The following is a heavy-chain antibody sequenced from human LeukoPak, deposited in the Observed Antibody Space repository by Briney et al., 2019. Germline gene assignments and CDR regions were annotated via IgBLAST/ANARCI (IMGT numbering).Heavy chain of an antibody. CDR2: IRYDGSNK. CDR1: GFTFSHAW. CDR3: AKDTVKVATIRRVPHYMDV. J-gene: IGHJ6*03. Sequence: GGSLRLSCAASGFTFSHAWMSWVRQAPGKGLEWVAFIRYDGSNKYYADSVKGRFTISRDNSKNTLYLQMNSLRAEDTAVYYCAKDTVKVATIRRVPHYMDVWGKGTTVTIS. D-gene: IGHD5-12*01. V-gene: IGHV3-30*02.